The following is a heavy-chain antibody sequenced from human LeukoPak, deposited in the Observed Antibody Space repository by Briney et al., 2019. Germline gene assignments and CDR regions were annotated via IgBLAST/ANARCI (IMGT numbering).Heavy chain of an antibody. D-gene: IGHD3-22*01. Sequence: GRSLRLSCAASGFTFSSYGMHWVRQAPGKGLEWVAVIWYDGSNKYYADSVKGRFTISRDNSKNTLYLQMSSLRAEDTAVYYCVRGGYYDSRDAFHIWGQGTVVTVSS. CDR3: VRGGYYDSRDAFHI. CDR1: GFTFSSYG. J-gene: IGHJ3*02. CDR2: IWYDGSNK. V-gene: IGHV3-33*01.